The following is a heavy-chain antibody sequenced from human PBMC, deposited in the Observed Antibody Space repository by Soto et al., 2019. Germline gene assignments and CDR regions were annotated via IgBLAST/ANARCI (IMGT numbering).Heavy chain of an antibody. J-gene: IGHJ4*02. CDR3: ARAVTHYYFDY. D-gene: IGHD4-17*01. CDR1: GFTFSSYA. Sequence: QVQLVESGGGVVQPGRSLRLSCAASGFTFSSYAMHWVRQAPGKGLEWVAVISYDGSNTYYADSVKGRFTISRDNSKNTLYLQMNSLRAEDTAVYYCARAVTHYYFDYWGQGTLVTVSS. CDR2: ISYDGSNT. V-gene: IGHV3-30-3*01.